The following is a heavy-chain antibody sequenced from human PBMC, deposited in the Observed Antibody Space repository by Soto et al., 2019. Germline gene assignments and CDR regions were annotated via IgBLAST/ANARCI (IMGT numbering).Heavy chain of an antibody. V-gene: IGHV1-69*13. CDR2: ITPIFGTT. D-gene: IGHD3-3*01. J-gene: IGHJ4*02. CDR3: AKETRFFEGSMPDYFDY. Sequence: SVKVSCQASVGTFSSYAISWVGQAAGRGLEGIGGITPIFGTTNYAQNVQGRVTITADEYKSTAYLEMSSLRSEDTDVYYCAKETRFFEGSMPDYFDYWGQGNPVTVSS. CDR1: VGTFSSYA.